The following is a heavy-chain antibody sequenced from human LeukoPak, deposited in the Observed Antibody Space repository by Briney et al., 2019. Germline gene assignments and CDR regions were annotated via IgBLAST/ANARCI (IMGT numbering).Heavy chain of an antibody. D-gene: IGHD3-16*02. CDR3: AAITFGGVIDQLSDY. V-gene: IGHV4-38-2*02. Sequence: SGTLSLTCTVSGYSISSGYYWGWIRQPPGKGLEWIGSIYHSGSTYYNPSLKSRVTISVDTSKNQFSLKLSSVTAADTAVYYCAAITFGGVIDQLSDYWGQGTLVTVSS. J-gene: IGHJ4*02. CDR1: GYSISSGYY. CDR2: IYHSGST.